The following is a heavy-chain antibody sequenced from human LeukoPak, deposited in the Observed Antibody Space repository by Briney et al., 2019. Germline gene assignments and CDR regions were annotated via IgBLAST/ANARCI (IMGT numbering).Heavy chain of an antibody. J-gene: IGHJ4*02. D-gene: IGHD3-22*01. CDR1: GFTFDDYA. V-gene: IGHV3-9*01. Sequence: QPGRSLRLSCAASGFTFDDYAMHWVRQAPGKGLEWVSGISWNSGSIGYADSVKGRFTISRDNSKNTLYLQMNSLRAEDTAVYYCARDRGDSSGYYYPTWDYWGQGTLVTVSS. CDR2: ISWNSGSI. CDR3: ARDRGDSSGYYYPTWDY.